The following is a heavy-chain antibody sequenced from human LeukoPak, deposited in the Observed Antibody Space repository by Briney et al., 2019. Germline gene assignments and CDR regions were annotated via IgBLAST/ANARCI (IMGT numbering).Heavy chain of an antibody. CDR1: GFTFSSYS. J-gene: IGHJ4*02. V-gene: IGHV3-21*01. CDR3: ARVLPGYCSGGSCFGVDY. CDR2: ISSSSSYI. D-gene: IGHD2-15*01. Sequence: PGGSLRLSCAASGFTFSSYSMNWVRQAPGKGLEWVSSISSSSSYIYYADSVKGRFTISRDNAKNSLYLQMNSLRAEDTAVYYCARVLPGYCSGGSCFGVDYWGQGTLVTVSS.